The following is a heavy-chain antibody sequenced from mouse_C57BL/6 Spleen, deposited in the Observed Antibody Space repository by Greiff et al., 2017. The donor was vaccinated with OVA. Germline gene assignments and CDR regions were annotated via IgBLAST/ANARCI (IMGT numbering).Heavy chain of an antibody. CDR3: ARQGFITTVYAMDY. D-gene: IGHD1-1*01. V-gene: IGHV1-72*01. J-gene: IGHJ4*01. CDR2: IDPNSGGT. CDR1: GYTFTSYW. Sequence: QVQLQQPGAELVKPGASVKLSCKASGYTFTSYWMHWVKQRPGRGLEWIGRIDPNSGGTKYNEKFKGKATLTVDKPSSTAYMQLSSLTSEDSAVYDCARQGFITTVYAMDYWGQGTSVTVSS.